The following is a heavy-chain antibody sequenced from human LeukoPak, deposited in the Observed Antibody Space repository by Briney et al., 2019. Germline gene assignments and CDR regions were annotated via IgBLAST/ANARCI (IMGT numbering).Heavy chain of an antibody. Sequence: ASVKVSCKASGYIFTGYYMHWVRQAPGQGLEWMGWINPNSGGTNYAQKFQGRVTMTRDTSISTAYMELSRLRSDDTAVYYCARDPGVGPPVPADYWGQGTLVTVSS. J-gene: IGHJ4*02. D-gene: IGHD2-2*01. CDR3: ARDPGVGPPVPADY. CDR1: GYIFTGYY. V-gene: IGHV1-2*02. CDR2: INPNSGGT.